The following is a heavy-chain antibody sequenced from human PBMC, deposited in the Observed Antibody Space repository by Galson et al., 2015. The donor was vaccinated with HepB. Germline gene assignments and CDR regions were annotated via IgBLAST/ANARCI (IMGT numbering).Heavy chain of an antibody. CDR2: ISGSGGST. D-gene: IGHD6-13*01. CDR1: GFTFSSYA. V-gene: IGHV3-23*01. Sequence: SLRLSCAASGFTFSSYAMSWVRQAPGKGLEWVPAISGSGGSTYYADSVKGRFTISRDNSKNTLYLQMNSLRAEDTAVYYCAASSSWPSYYYYGMDVWGQGTTVTVSS. CDR3: AASSSWPSYYYYGMDV. J-gene: IGHJ6*02.